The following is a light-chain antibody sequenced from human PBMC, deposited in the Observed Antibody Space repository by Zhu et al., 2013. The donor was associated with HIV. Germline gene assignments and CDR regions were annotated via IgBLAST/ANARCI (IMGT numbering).Light chain of an antibody. Sequence: DIVLTQSPGTLSLSPGERATLSCRASQSVRGDFLAWYQQKPGQAPRVVIYGASSRATGIPDRFSGSGSGTDFTLTISRLEPEDFAVYYCHQYVTSARTFGQGTKLEIK. J-gene: IGKJ2*01. V-gene: IGKV3-20*01. CDR1: QSVRGDF. CDR2: GAS. CDR3: HQYVTSART.